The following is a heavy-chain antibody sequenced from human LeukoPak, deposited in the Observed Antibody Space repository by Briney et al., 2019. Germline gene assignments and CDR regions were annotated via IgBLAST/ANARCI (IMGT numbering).Heavy chain of an antibody. J-gene: IGHJ4*02. CDR3: ARAVSGASDF. D-gene: IGHD1-26*01. CDR2: IKPDGSDK. V-gene: IGHV3-7*05. Sequence: GGSLRLSCAASGFTFTNYWMSWVRQAPGKGLEWVANIKPDGSDKYYVDSVKGRFTISRDNAKNSLYLQMSGLRAEDTAVYYCARAVSGASDFWGQGTLVTVSS. CDR1: GFTFTNYW.